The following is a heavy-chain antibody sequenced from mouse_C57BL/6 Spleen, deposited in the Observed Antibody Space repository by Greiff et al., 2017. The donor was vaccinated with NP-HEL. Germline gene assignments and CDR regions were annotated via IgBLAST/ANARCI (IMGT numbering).Heavy chain of an antibody. CDR2: IHPYSGST. CDR3: ARNDYAFAY. V-gene: IGHV1-64*01. Sequence: QVQLQQSGAELVKPGASVKLSCKASGYTFTSYWMHWVKQRPGQGLEWIGMIHPYSGSTNYNEKFKSKATLTVDKSSSTAYMQLSSLTSEDSAVYYCARNDYAFAYWGQGTLVTVSA. D-gene: IGHD2-4*01. CDR1: GYTFTSYW. J-gene: IGHJ3*01.